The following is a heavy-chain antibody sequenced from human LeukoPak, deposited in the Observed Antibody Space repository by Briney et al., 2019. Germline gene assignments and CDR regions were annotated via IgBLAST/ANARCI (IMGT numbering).Heavy chain of an antibody. CDR1: GFTFSTYC. Sequence: GGSLRLSCAASGFTFSTYCMHWVRQAPGKGPMWVSRICPDGTVTNYADSVKARFIISRDNARNTGYLQMNSLRVEETAVADCVRDFRSGHYWGQGTLVTVSS. J-gene: IGHJ4*02. CDR2: ICPDGTVT. CDR3: VRDFRSGHY. V-gene: IGHV3-74*01.